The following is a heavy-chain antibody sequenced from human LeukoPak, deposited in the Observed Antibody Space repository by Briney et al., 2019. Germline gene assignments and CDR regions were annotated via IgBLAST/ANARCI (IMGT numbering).Heavy chain of an antibody. CDR2: IKQDGSEK. V-gene: IGHV3-7*01. D-gene: IGHD4-17*01. J-gene: IGHJ4*02. CDR3: AFNDYGERGANFDY. Sequence: GRSLRLSCAASGFTFSRFWMAWVRQATGKGLEWVANIKQDGSEKYYVDSVKGRFTISRDNAKNSLYLQMNSLRVEDTAVYYCAFNDYGERGANFDYWGQGTLVTVSS. CDR1: GFTFSRFW.